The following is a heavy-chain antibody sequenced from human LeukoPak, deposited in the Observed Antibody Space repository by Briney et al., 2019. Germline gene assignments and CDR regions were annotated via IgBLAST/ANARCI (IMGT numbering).Heavy chain of an antibody. D-gene: IGHD3-22*01. CDR1: GYIFINYF. J-gene: IGHJ4*02. CDR3: VKCYDSSGYYYQLIDY. CDR2: INPNGGST. V-gene: IGHV1-46*01. Sequence: ASVKVSCKASGYIFINYFIHWVRQAPGQGLEWMGLINPNGGSTTYAQKFQDRVTMTRDTSTRTVYMELSSLRSEDTAVYYCVKCYDSSGYYYQLIDYWGQGTLVTVSS.